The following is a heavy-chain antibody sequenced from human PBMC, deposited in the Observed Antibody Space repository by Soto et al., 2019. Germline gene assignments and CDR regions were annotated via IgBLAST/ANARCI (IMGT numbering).Heavy chain of an antibody. J-gene: IGHJ2*01. Sequence: EVPLVESGGGLVQPGGSLRLSCAASGFTFSDHYMDWVRQAPGKGLEWVGRSKNKADSYTTEYAASVKGRFTISRDGSKNTCFQKMEILKTEHRAVYNCTEGGWGYSFGARWARGIRLPVSS. CDR3: TEGGWGYSFGAR. D-gene: IGHD1-26*01. CDR1: GFTFSDHY. CDR2: SKNKADSYTT. V-gene: IGHV3-72*01.